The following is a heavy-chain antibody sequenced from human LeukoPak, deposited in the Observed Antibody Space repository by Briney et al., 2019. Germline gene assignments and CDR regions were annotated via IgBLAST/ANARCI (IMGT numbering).Heavy chain of an antibody. Sequence: PGGSLRLSCAASGFTVSSNYMSWVRQAPGKGLEWVANIKQDGSEKYYVDSVKGRFTISRDNAKNSLYLQMNSLRAEDTALYYCASYRGVAGYFDYWGQGTLVTVSS. CDR1: GFTVSSNY. CDR3: ASYRGVAGYFDY. J-gene: IGHJ4*02. D-gene: IGHD6-19*01. CDR2: IKQDGSEK. V-gene: IGHV3-7*01.